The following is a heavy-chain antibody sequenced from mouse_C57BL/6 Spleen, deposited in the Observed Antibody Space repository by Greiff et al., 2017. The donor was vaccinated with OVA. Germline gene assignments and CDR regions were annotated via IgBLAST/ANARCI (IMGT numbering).Heavy chain of an antibody. CDR2: IHPNSGST. J-gene: IGHJ4*01. Sequence: VQLQQPGAELVKPGASVKLSCKASGYTFTSYWMHWVKQRPGQGLEWIGMIHPNSGSTNYNEKFKSKATLTVDKSSSTAYMRLSSLTSEDSAVYYCARDDSNYDYYAMDYWGQGTSVTVSS. V-gene: IGHV1-64*01. CDR3: ARDDSNYDYYAMDY. D-gene: IGHD2-5*01. CDR1: GYTFTSYW.